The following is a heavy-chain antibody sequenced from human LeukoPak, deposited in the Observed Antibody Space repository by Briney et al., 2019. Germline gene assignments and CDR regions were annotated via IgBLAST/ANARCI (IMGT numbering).Heavy chain of an antibody. V-gene: IGHV3-7*01. J-gene: IGHJ4*02. CDR1: GFTLSNYW. CDR2: IKQDGSEK. Sequence: GGSLRLSCAASGFTLSNYWISWVRQGPGKGLKWVAIIKQDGSEKYYVDSVEGRFTISRDNTKNSLYLQMNSLRVEDTAVYYCVRGSGWLQEYWGQGTLVTVSS. D-gene: IGHD5-24*01. CDR3: VRGSGWLQEY.